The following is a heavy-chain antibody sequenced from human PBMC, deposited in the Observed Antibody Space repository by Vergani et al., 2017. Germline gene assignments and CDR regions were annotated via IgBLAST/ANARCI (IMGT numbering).Heavy chain of an antibody. V-gene: IGHV3-23*01. CDR3: AKNDQLLFPGYYYYYMDV. CDR2: LSASDRRT. CDR1: GFTFIMHA. Sequence: EVQLLESGGDLVQPGGSLRLSCAASGFTFIMHAMSWVRQAPGKGLEWVSTLSASDRRTHYADSVKGRFTIYRDNSKNTLYLQMNSLRAEDTAVYYCAKNDQLLFPGYYYYYMDVWGKGTTGTVSS. D-gene: IGHD2-2*01. J-gene: IGHJ6*03.